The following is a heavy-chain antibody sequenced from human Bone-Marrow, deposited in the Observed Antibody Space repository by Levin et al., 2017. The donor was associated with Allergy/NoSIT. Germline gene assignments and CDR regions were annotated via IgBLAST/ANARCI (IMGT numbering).Heavy chain of an antibody. CDR1: GDTFNSYT. J-gene: IGHJ5*02. CDR2: IIPMFDTT. V-gene: IGHV1-69*05. Sequence: GGSLRLSCKASGDTFNSYTINWVRQAPGQGFEWIGQIIPMFDTTNYAQKFQGRVTLITDESTSTVYMQLRNLTPEDTAVYYCARDMSSTVTTSWFDPWGRGTQVTVSS. D-gene: IGHD4-17*01. CDR3: ARDMSSTVTTSWFDP.